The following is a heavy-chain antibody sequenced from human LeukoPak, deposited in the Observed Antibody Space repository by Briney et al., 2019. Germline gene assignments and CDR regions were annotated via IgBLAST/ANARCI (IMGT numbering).Heavy chain of an antibody. CDR3: ARSRVATMFRGPRKGTGIDV. CDR2: IYNSGST. V-gene: IGHV4-4*07. CDR1: GGSISSYY. J-gene: IGHJ6*02. D-gene: IGHD3-10*01. Sequence: SETLSLTCTVSGGSISSYYWSWIREPAGKGLEWIGRIYNSGSTNQHPSLKSRVNISLDTSKKQFSLKLNSATGGDTGVFYCARSRVATMFRGPRKGTGIDVWGQGTTVTVSS.